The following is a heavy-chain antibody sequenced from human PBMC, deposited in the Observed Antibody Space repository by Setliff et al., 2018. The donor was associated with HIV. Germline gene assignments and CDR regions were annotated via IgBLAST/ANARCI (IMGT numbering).Heavy chain of an antibody. CDR2: ISSSSSYI. D-gene: IGHD6-19*01. CDR1: GFTFSSYS. J-gene: IGHJ3*02. V-gene: IGHV3-21*01. CDR3: ARSLAGHDAFDI. Sequence: GGSLRLSCAASGFTFSSYSMNWVRQAPGKGLEWVSSISSSSSYIYYADSVKGRFTISRDNAKNSLYLQMNSLRAEDTAVYYCARSLAGHDAFDIWGQGTMVTVS.